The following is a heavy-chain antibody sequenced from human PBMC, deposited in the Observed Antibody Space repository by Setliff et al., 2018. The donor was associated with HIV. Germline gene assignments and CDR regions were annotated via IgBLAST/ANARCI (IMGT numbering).Heavy chain of an antibody. CDR2: INPSGGST. CDR3: GRNRGNGRYYYDS. D-gene: IGHD3-22*01. J-gene: IGHJ4*02. Sequence: RPSVKVSCKASGYTFTSYSLHWVRQAPGQGLEWMGVINPSGGSTAYAENFQGRVTMTRDTSTSTVYMEMRGLRSDDTAVYYCGRNRGNGRYYYDSWGQGTLVTVSS. CDR1: GYTFTSYS. V-gene: IGHV1-46*01.